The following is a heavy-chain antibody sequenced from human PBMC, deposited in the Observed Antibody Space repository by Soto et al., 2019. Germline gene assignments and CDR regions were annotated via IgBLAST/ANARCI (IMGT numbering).Heavy chain of an antibody. CDR3: ARVPASLGRSYPKHFDY. CDR2: ISSSGSTI. CDR1: GFTFSSYE. D-gene: IGHD1-26*01. J-gene: IGHJ4*02. V-gene: IGHV3-48*03. Sequence: EVQLVESGGGLVQPGGSLRLSCAASGFTFSSYEMNWVRQAPGKGLEWVSYISSSGSTIYYADSVKGRFTISRDNAKNSLYLQMNSLRAEDTAVYYCARVPASLGRSYPKHFDYWGQGTLVTVSS.